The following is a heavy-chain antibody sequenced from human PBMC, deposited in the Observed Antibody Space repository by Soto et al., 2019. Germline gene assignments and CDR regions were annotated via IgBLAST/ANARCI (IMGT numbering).Heavy chain of an antibody. V-gene: IGHV4-31*03. CDR3: ARDGFFRRIRYGMDV. CDR2: IYYSGST. Sequence: QVRLQESGPGLVKPSQTLSLTCTVSGGSISSGGYYWSWIRQHPGKGLEWIGYIYYSGSTYYNPSLKSRVTISVDTSKNQFSLKLSSVTAADTAVYYCARDGFFRRIRYGMDVWGQGTTVTVSS. D-gene: IGHD2-21*01. CDR1: GGSISSGGYY. J-gene: IGHJ6*02.